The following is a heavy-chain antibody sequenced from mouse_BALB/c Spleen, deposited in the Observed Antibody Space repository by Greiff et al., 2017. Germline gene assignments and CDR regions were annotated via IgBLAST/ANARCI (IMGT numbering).Heavy chain of an antibody. CDR3: TRELGYYYAMDY. J-gene: IGHJ4*01. V-gene: IGHV1-5*01. Sequence: VQPKESGTVLARPGASVKMSCKASGYTFTSYWMHWVKQRPGQGLEWIGAIYPGNSDTSYNQKFKGKAKLTAVTSTSTAYMELSSLTNEDSAVYYCTRELGYYYAMDYWGQGTSVTVSS. CDR2: IYPGNSDT. CDR1: GYTFTSYW. D-gene: IGHD4-1*01.